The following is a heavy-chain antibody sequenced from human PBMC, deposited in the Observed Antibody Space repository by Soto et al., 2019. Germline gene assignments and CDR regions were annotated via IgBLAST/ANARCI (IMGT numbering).Heavy chain of an antibody. Sequence: QVQLVQSGAEVKKPGASVKLSCKASGGTFSSYDISWARQAPGQGLEWMGGIIPIVDTADYAQKFQGRVTITADESTSTAYMELSSLRCEDTAVYYCGTNTGMDYYCCGMDVWGQGTAVTVSS. V-gene: IGHV1-69*12. D-gene: IGHD5-18*01. CDR2: IIPIVDTA. CDR3: GTNTGMDYYCCGMDV. CDR1: GGTFSSYD. J-gene: IGHJ6*02.